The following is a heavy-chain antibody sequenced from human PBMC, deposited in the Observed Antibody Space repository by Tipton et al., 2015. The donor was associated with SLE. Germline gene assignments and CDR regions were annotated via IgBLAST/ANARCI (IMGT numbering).Heavy chain of an antibody. CDR2: ISSNSSYT. CDR3: ASYGDYSGYDGRDY. V-gene: IGHV3-11*03. D-gene: IGHD5-12*01. J-gene: IGHJ4*02. CDR1: GFTFSDYY. Sequence: GSLRLSCVASGFTFSDYYMSWIRQAPGKGLEWVSYISSNSSYTNYADSVKGRFTISRDNAKNSVYLQMNSLRAEDTAVYYCASYGDYSGYDGRDYWGQGTLVTVSS.